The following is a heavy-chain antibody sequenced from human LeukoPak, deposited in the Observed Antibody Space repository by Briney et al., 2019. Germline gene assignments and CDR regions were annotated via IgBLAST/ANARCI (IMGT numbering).Heavy chain of an antibody. CDR3: ASDPYYYDSSGYYY. CDR1: GFTFSSYA. CDR2: ISGSGGST. V-gene: IGHV3-23*01. Sequence: GGSLRLSCAASGFTFSSYAMSWVRQAPGKGLEWVSAISGSGGSTYYADSVKGRFTISRDNSKNTLCLQMSSLRAEDTAVYYCASDPYYYDSSGYYYWGQGTLVTVSS. J-gene: IGHJ4*02. D-gene: IGHD3-22*01.